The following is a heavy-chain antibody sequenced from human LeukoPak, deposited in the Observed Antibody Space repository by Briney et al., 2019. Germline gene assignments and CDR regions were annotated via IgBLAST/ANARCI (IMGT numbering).Heavy chain of an antibody. CDR1: GFTFRSYA. CDR2: IWYDGSNK. J-gene: IGHJ4*02. V-gene: IGHV3-33*01. CDR3: TRESVAGVFDY. D-gene: IGHD6-19*01. Sequence: PGGSLRLSCAASGFTFRSYAIHWVRQAPGKGLEWVTVIWYDGSNKYYADSVKGRFTISRDTSKNTLYLQMNSLRAEDTAVYYCTRESVAGVFDYWGQGTLVTVSS.